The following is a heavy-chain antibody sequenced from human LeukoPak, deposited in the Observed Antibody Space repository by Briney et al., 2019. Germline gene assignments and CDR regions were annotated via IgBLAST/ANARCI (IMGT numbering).Heavy chain of an antibody. Sequence: ASVKVSCKASGYTFTSYAINWVRQAPGQGLEWMGGITPIFGTANYVQKFQGRVTITADKSTRTAYMELSRLRSEDTAIYYCARASSDDTAMATPFAYWGQGTLVTVSS. CDR2: ITPIFGTA. CDR3: ARASSDDTAMATPFAY. D-gene: IGHD5-18*01. CDR1: GYTFTSYA. V-gene: IGHV1-69*06. J-gene: IGHJ4*02.